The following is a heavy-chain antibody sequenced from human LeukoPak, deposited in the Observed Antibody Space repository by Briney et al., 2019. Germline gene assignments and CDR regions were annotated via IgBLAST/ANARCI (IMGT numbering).Heavy chain of an antibody. CDR1: GYTFTGYY. CDR3: ARDWQWPEGDY. D-gene: IGHD6-19*01. Sequence: VASVKVSCKASGYTFTGYYMHWVRQAPGQGLEWMGRINPNSGGTNYAQQFQGRVTMTRDTSISTAYMELSRLRSDDTAVYYCARDWQWPEGDYWGQGTLVTVSS. V-gene: IGHV1-2*06. J-gene: IGHJ4*02. CDR2: INPNSGGT.